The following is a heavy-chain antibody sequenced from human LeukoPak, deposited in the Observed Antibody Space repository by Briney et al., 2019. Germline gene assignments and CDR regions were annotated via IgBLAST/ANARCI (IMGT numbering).Heavy chain of an antibody. CDR1: GFTFDDYG. V-gene: IGHV3-30*02. Sequence: GGSLRLSCAASGFTFDDYGMHWVRQAPGKGLEWVAFIRYDGSNKYYADSVKGRFTISRDNSKNTLYLQMNSLRAEDTAVYYCAKVVLWFGDLFDYWGQGTLVTVSS. J-gene: IGHJ4*02. CDR2: IRYDGSNK. CDR3: AKVVLWFGDLFDY. D-gene: IGHD3-10*01.